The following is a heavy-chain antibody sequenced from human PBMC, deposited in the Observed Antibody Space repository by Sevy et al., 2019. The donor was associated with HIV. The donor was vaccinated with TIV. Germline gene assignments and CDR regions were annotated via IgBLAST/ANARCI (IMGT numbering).Heavy chain of an antibody. V-gene: IGHV1-69*13. CDR3: AREYYFGSGNEGGLFFDM. J-gene: IGHJ3*02. Sequence: ASVKVSCKASGGTFSKYAISWVRQAPGQGLEWMGAIISILDSANYAQKFQERVTISADESATTAYMELSSLRSEDTAVYFCAREYYFGSGNEGGLFFDMWGQGTRVTVSS. D-gene: IGHD3-10*01. CDR2: IISILDSA. CDR1: GGTFSKYA.